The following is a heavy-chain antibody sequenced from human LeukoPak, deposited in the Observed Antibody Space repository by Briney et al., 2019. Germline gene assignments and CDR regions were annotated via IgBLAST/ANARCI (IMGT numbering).Heavy chain of an antibody. V-gene: IGHV4-59*08. CDR2: IHYSGST. Sequence: SSETLSLTCTVSGGSVSSYYWSWMRQPPGKGLEWIGYIHYSGSTNYNPSLKSRVTISLDTSKNQFSLRLTSVTAADTAVYYCASTEWNYARWGQGTLVTVSS. CDR3: ASTEWNYAR. CDR1: GGSVSSYY. D-gene: IGHD1-7*01. J-gene: IGHJ4*02.